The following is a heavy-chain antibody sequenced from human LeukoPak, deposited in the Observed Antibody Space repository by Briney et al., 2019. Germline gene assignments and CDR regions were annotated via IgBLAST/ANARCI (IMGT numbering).Heavy chain of an antibody. J-gene: IGHJ4*02. CDR2: ISGSGGST. CDR1: GFTFSSYA. V-gene: IGHV3-23*01. D-gene: IGHD6-13*01. CDR3: ASRAGYTGSWSAFDY. Sequence: QPGGSLRLSCAASGFTFSSYAMSWVRQAPGKGLEWVSTISGSGGSTYYADSVKGRFTISRDNSKNTLYLQMNSLRAEDTAVYYCASRAGYTGSWSAFDYWGQGTLVTASS.